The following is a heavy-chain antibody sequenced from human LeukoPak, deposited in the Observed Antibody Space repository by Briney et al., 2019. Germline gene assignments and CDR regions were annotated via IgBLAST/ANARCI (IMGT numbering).Heavy chain of an antibody. CDR2: INQNGGEG. J-gene: IGHJ4*02. CDR1: GFTFSTYW. Sequence: PGGSLRLSCAASGFTFSTYWMTWVRQAPGKGLEWVASINQNGGEGYYVDSVKGRFTISRDNAENSLYLQMNSLRAEDTALYYCARLRNVDYWGQGTLVTVSS. V-gene: IGHV3-7*02. CDR3: ARLRNVDY. D-gene: IGHD1-1*01.